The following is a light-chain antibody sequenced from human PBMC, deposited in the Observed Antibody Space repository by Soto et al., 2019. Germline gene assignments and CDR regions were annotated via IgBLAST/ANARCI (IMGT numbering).Light chain of an antibody. CDR3: SSYACRNIDYV. CDR1: SSDDGGYNY. Sequence: QSALTQPPSASGSPGQSVTISCTGTSSDDGGYNYVSWYKQHPGKVPKLMIYEASKRPSGVPDRFSGSKSGNTASLTVSGLQAEDEADYYCSSYACRNIDYVFVTGTKLTVL. J-gene: IGLJ1*01. CDR2: EAS. V-gene: IGLV2-8*01.